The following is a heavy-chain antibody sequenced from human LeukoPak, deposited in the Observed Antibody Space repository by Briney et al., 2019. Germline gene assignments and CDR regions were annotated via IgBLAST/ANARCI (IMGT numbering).Heavy chain of an antibody. J-gene: IGHJ4*02. CDR2: MYSGGAT. V-gene: IGHV3-53*01. Sequence: PGGSLRLSCVASGISVSGTFMSWVRQAPGKGLEWVSTMYSGGATNYADSVKGRFSVSRDNVENTLYLQMDNLRVEDTAVYYCARVVTFELDYWGQGTPVLVSS. D-gene: IGHD3-10*01. CDR1: GISVSGTF. CDR3: ARVVTFELDY.